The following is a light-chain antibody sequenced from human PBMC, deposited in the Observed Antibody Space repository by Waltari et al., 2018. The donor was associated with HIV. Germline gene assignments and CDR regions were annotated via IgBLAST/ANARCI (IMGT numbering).Light chain of an antibody. CDR2: ENS. CDR1: GLTKKY. CDR3: YSTDSSGNHRV. Sequence: SYELTQPTSVSVSPGQTARSTCPGDGLTKKYAHRYQPKSGQAPVLGIDENSKLPSGFPERFSGSSSGTMATLTISGAQVEDEADYYCYSTDSSGNHRVFGGGTKLTVL. J-gene: IGLJ2*01. V-gene: IGLV3-10*01.